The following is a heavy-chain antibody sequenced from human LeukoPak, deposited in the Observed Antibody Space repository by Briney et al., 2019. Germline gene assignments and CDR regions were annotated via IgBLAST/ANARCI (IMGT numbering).Heavy chain of an antibody. Sequence: SQTLSLTCTVSGGSISSGGYYWSWIRQHPGKGLEWIGYIYYSGSTYYNPSLKSRATISVDTSKNQFSLKLSSVTAADTAVYYCASIYSSGWRSNYFDYWGQGTLVTVSS. CDR3: ASIYSSGWRSNYFDY. J-gene: IGHJ4*02. D-gene: IGHD6-19*01. CDR1: GGSISSGGYY. CDR2: IYYSGST. V-gene: IGHV4-31*03.